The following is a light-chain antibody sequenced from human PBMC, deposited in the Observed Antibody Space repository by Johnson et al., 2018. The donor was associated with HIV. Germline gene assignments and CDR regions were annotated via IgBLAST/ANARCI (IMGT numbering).Light chain of an antibody. CDR1: SSNIGNNY. J-gene: IGLJ1*01. Sequence: QSVLTQPPSVSAAPGQKVTISCSGSSSNIGNNYVSWYQQLPGTAPKLLIYENTKRPSGIPDRFSGSKSGTSATLGITGLLTGDEGDYYCGTWDRSLSAGGVFGTGTKVTVL. V-gene: IGLV1-51*01. CDR3: GTWDRSLSAGGV. CDR2: ENT.